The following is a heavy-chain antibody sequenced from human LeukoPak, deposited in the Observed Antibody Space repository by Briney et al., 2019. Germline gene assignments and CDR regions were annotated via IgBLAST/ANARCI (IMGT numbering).Heavy chain of an antibody. J-gene: IGHJ6*03. D-gene: IGHD5-18*01. CDR3: AKIGYSYHYYYYMDV. CDR1: GGTFSSYA. V-gene: IGHV1-69*13. CDR2: IIPIFGTA. Sequence: SVKVSCKASGGTFSSYAISWVRQAPGQGLEWMGGIIPIFGTANYAQKFQGRVTITADESTSTAYMELSSLRSEDTAVYYCAKIGYSYHYYYYMDVWGKGTTVTVSS.